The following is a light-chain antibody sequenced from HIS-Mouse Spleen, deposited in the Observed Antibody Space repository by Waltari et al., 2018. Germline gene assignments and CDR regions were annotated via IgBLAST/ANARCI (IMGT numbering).Light chain of an antibody. J-gene: IGLJ3*02. CDR3: AAWDDSLSGPV. V-gene: IGLV1-47*01. CDR2: RNN. Sequence: QSVLTQPPSASGTPGQRVTIPCSGSSANIGSNYVYWYQQLPGTATKLLIYRNNQRPSGVPDRFSGSKSGTSASLAISGLRSEDEADYYCAAWDDSLSGPVFGGGTKLTVL. CDR1: SANIGSNY.